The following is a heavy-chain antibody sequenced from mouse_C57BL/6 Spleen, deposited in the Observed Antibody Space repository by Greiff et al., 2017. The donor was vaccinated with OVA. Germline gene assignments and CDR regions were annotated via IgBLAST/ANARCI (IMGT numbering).Heavy chain of an antibody. Sequence: QVQLQQSGAELVQPGASVKISCKASGYAFSRYCINWVKQRPGKGLEWIGQIYPGDGDTNYNGTFKGKATLPPDKSSSTAYMQLSSLTSEDSAVYFCAGTTVVEDAMDYWVKEPQSPSPQ. J-gene: IGHJ4*01. D-gene: IGHD1-1*01. CDR3: AGTTVVEDAMDY. V-gene: IGHV1-80*01. CDR2: IYPGDGDT. CDR1: GYAFSRYC.